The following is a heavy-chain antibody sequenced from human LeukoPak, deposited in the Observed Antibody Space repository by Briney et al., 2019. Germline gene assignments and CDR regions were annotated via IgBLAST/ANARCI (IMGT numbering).Heavy chain of an antibody. J-gene: IGHJ4*02. CDR3: ARVLPGDGYSYGY. Sequence: GASVKVSCKASGYIFTNYGISWVRQAPGQGLEWMGWVSAYDANTNYAQKLQGRLTMTTDRSTSTAYMELRSLRSDDTAVYYCARVLPGDGYSYGYWGQGTLVTVSS. CDR1: GYIFTNYG. CDR2: VSAYDANT. V-gene: IGHV1-18*01. D-gene: IGHD5-18*01.